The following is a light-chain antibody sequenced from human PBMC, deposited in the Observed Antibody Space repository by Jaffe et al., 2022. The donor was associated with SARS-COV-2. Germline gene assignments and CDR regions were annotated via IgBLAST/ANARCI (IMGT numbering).Light chain of an antibody. Sequence: DIQMTQSPSSVSASVGDRVTITCRASRRIVNSVAWFQQKSGKAPKSLIYAASSLRSGVPSKFSGTGSGTDFTLTISCLQPEDVATYYCQQQHDYPLTFAGGTKVEIK. CDR3: QQQHDYPLT. CDR1: RRIVNS. CDR2: AAS. J-gene: IGKJ4*01. V-gene: IGKV1-16*02.